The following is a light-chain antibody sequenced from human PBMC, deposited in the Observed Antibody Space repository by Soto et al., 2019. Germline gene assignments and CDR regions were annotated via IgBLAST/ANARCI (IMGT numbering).Light chain of an antibody. V-gene: IGLV3-27*01. J-gene: IGLJ3*02. Sequence: SYELTQPSSVSVSPGQTARITCSGDVLTKKCARWFQRKPGQAPVVVTYQDSERPSGIPERFSGSSSGTTVTLTISGARVEDEAAFYCYSATDNNLVFGGGTKLTVL. CDR2: QDS. CDR3: YSATDNNLV. CDR1: VLTKKC.